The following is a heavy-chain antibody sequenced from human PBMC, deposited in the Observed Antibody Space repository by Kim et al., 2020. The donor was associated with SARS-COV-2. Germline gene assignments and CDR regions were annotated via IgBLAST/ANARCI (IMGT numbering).Heavy chain of an antibody. CDR1: GASFNGYH. CDR2: VSHAGEI. V-gene: IGHV4-34*01. Sequence: SETLSLTCAVYGASFNGYHRSWIRQPPGKGLEWIGEVSHAGEINYSPSLKSRAVIYVDTSKNHFSLRLASVTAADTAMYYCATGRIGDYVWGTFAKWGQGSLVAVSS. D-gene: IGHD3-16*01. CDR3: ATGRIGDYVWGTFAK. J-gene: IGHJ4*02.